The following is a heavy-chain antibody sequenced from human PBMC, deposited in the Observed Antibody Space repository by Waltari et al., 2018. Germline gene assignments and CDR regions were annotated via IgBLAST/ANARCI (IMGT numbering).Heavy chain of an antibody. CDR2: VYFTGAT. D-gene: IGHD1-26*01. CDR3: ARDQWGSEFDL. J-gene: IGHJ2*01. Sequence: QLQLQESGPGLVKPSETLSLTCAVSGGSTRSSRPYWGWIRQSPGEGLEWIGSVYFTGATNYSPAFKSRVTVSLDTSKNQFSLKLSSVTAADTAVYYCARDQWGSEFDLWGRGTLVTVSS. V-gene: IGHV4-39*07. CDR1: GGSTRSSRPY.